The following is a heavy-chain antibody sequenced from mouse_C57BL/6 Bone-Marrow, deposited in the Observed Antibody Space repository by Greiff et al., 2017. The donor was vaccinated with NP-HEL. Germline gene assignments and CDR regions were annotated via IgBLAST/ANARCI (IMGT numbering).Heavy chain of an antibody. D-gene: IGHD1-1*02. CDR3: GRSDGGSFSWFAY. J-gene: IGHJ3*01. CDR2: INPYNGDT. Sequence: EVQLQEPGPVLVKPGASVKMSCKASGYTFTDYYMNWVKQSHEKGLEWIGVINPYNGDTSYNQKFKGKATLTVDKSSSTAYMELNSLTSEDSAVYYCGRSDGGSFSWFAYWGQGTLVTVSA. CDR1: GYTFTDYY. V-gene: IGHV1-19*01.